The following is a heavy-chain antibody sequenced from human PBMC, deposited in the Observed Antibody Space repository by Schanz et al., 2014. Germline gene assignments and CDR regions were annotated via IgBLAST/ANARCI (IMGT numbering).Heavy chain of an antibody. CDR1: GFPFSDYF. D-gene: IGHD1-26*01. CDR2: IGNGGVTI. V-gene: IGHV3-11*04. CDR3: ARDHTTESYYSAGPPIDY. J-gene: IGHJ4*02. Sequence: QVQLVDSGGGLVKPGGSLRLSCTASGFPFSDYFMAWIRQPPGRGLEWVSYIGNGGVTIYYADSVKGRFTISRDNAKNSLYLQMTSLRAEDTAVYYCARDHTTESYYSAGPPIDYWGQGTLLTVSS.